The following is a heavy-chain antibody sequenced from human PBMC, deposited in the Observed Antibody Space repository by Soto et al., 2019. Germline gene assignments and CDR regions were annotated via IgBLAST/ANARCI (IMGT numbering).Heavy chain of an antibody. CDR2: IYYSGST. J-gene: IGHJ4*02. CDR1: GGSISSSSYY. V-gene: IGHV4-39*01. Sequence: SETLSLTCTVSGGSISSSSYYWGWIRQPPGKGLEWIGSIYYSGSTYYNPSLKSRVTISVDTSKNQFSLKLSSVTAADTAVYYCARRGAKYGDYYFDYWGQGTLVTVSS. D-gene: IGHD4-17*01. CDR3: ARRGAKYGDYYFDY.